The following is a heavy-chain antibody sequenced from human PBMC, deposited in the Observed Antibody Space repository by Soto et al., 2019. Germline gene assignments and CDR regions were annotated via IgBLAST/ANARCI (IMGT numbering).Heavy chain of an antibody. CDR1: GYTFTSYY. V-gene: IGHV1-46*01. CDR2: TNPDGGST. CDR3: AKAPRGGVILTTYSAHIDY. D-gene: IGHD3-16*01. J-gene: IGHJ4*02. Sequence: QVQLVQSGADVKKPGASVMLSCKASGYTFTSYYMHWVRQAPGQGLEWMGITNPDGGSTRYAQKFQGRVTMTRDTSTSTFYMELSSLRSEDTAVYYCAKAPRGGVILTTYSAHIDYWGQGTLVTVSS.